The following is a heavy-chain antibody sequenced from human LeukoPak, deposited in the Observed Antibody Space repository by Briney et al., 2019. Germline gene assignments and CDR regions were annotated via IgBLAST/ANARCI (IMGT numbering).Heavy chain of an antibody. D-gene: IGHD3-22*01. J-gene: IGHJ4*02. CDR3: ARDATLYDSRAYYYLW. CDR2: IIPMFRTV. CDR1: GGTFSRYA. Sequence: SVEVSCKASGGTFSRYAISWVRQAPGQGLKWMGGIIPMFRTVNYAQKFQGKVTITADESTSTAYMELTSLRSEDTAVYYCARDATLYDSRAYYYLWWGQGTLVTVSS. V-gene: IGHV1-69*01.